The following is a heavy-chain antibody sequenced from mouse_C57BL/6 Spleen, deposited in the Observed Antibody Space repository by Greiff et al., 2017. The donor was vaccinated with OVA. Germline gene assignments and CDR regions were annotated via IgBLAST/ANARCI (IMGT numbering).Heavy chain of an antibody. CDR3: ASDFDY. J-gene: IGHJ2*01. CDR1: GYTFTSYW. Sequence: VQLQQPGAELVRPGTSVKLSCKASGYTFTSYWMHWVKQRPGQGLAWIGVIDPSDSYPNYNQKFKGKATLTVDTSSRTAYMPLSSLTTEDSAVYYCASDFDYWGQGTTLTVSS. CDR2: IDPSDSYP. V-gene: IGHV1-59*01.